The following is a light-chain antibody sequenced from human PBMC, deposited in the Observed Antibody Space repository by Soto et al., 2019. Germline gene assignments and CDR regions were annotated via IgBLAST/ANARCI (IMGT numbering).Light chain of an antibody. CDR1: SSDVGSYNR. J-gene: IGLJ1*01. CDR3: SSFTSSSTYV. V-gene: IGLV2-18*02. Sequence: QSALTQPPSVSGSPGQSVAISCSGTSSDVGSYNRVSWYQQPPGTAPKLMIYDVSNRPSGVPDRFSGSESGNTASLTISGLQAEDEADYYCSSFTSSSTYVFGTGTKVTVL. CDR2: DVS.